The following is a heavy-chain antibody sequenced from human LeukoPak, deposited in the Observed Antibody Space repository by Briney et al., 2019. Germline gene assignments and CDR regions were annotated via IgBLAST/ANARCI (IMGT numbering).Heavy chain of an antibody. D-gene: IGHD3-3*01. CDR1: GGSFSGYY. V-gene: IGHV4-34*01. Sequence: SETLSLTCAVYGGSFSGYYWSWIRQPPGKGLEWIGGINHSGSTNYNPSLKSRVTISVDTSKNQFSLKLSSVTAADTAVYYCARTPTIFGVVLLYYFDYWGQGTLVTVSS. J-gene: IGHJ4*02. CDR2: INHSGST. CDR3: ARTPTIFGVVLLYYFDY.